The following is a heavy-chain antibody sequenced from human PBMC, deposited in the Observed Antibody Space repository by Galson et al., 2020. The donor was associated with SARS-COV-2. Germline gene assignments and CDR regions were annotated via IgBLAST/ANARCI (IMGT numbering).Heavy chain of an antibody. D-gene: IGHD3-22*01. CDR1: GYTLTELS. J-gene: IGHJ4*02. V-gene: IGHV1-24*01. CDR3: ATMWAYYDSSGYYGY. Sequence: ASVKVSCKVSGYTLTELSMHWVRQAPGKGLEWMGGFDPADGETIYAQKFQGRVTMTEDTSTDTAYMELSSLRSEDTAVYYCATMWAYYDSSGYYGYWGQGTLVTVSS. CDR2: FDPADGET.